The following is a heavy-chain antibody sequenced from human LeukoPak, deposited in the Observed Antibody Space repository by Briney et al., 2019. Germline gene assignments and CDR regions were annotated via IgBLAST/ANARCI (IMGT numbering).Heavy chain of an antibody. V-gene: IGHV3-23*01. CDR2: ISGSGGST. D-gene: IGHD3-22*01. CDR1: GFTFSSYG. Sequence: PGGSLRLSCAASGFTFSSYGMSWVRQAPGKGLEWVSAISGSGGSTYYADSVKGRFTISRDNSKNTLYLQMNSLRAEDTAVYYCAKGGPLATYYYDSSGPRYFDYWGQGTLVTVSS. CDR3: AKGGPLATYYYDSSGPRYFDY. J-gene: IGHJ4*02.